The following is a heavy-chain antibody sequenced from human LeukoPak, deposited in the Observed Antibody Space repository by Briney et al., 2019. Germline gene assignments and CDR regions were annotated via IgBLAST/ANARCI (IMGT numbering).Heavy chain of an antibody. CDR3: ASGRKYDYGDYGSFDY. CDR1: GGTFSSYA. V-gene: IGHV1-69*13. Sequence: SVKVSCKASGGTFSSYAISWVRQAPGQGLEWMGGIIPIFGTANYAQKFQGRVTITADESTSTAYMDVSSLRSEDTAVYYCASGRKYDYGDYGSFDYWGQGTLVTVSS. CDR2: IIPIFGTA. J-gene: IGHJ4*02. D-gene: IGHD4-17*01.